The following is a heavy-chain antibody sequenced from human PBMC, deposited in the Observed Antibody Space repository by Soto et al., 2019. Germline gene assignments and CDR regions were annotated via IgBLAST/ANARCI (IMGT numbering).Heavy chain of an antibody. J-gene: IGHJ6*02. V-gene: IGHV4-30-4*01. D-gene: IGHD3-10*01. CDR1: GDSINSGDYY. CDR2: SFYSGIT. Sequence: QVPLQESGPRLVKPLQTLSLTCTVSGDSINSGDYYWSWIRQPPGRGLEWVGYSFYSGITDYNPSLKIRKTISMDTSKNQFSLRLNSVTAADTAVYFCARWSGVGVAGMDVWGQGTTVSVSS. CDR3: ARWSGVGVAGMDV.